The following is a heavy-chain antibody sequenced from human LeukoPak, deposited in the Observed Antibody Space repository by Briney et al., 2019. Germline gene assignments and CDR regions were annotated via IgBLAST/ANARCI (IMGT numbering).Heavy chain of an antibody. J-gene: IGHJ6*03. V-gene: IGHV4-38-2*02. CDR3: ARSYDSSGYYYPRSYYYYYMDV. D-gene: IGHD3-22*01. CDR1: GYSISSGYY. CDR2: IYHSGST. Sequence: SETLSLTCTVSGYSISSGYYWGWIRQPPGKGLEWIGSIYHSGSTYYNPSLKSRVTISVDTSKNQFSLKLSSVTAADTAVYYCARSYDSSGYYYPRSYYYYYMDVWGKGTTVTVSS.